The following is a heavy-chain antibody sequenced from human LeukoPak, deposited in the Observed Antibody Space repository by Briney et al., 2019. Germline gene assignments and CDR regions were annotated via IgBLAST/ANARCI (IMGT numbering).Heavy chain of an antibody. CDR3: AREVDMVRGVTVPRDAFDI. V-gene: IGHV1-18*01. D-gene: IGHD3-10*01. CDR2: ISAYNGNT. J-gene: IGHJ3*02. CDR1: GYTFTSYD. Sequence: GASVKVSCKASGYTFTSYDISWVRQAPGQGLEWMGWISAYNGNTNYAQKLQGRVTMTRNTSISTAYMELSSLRSEDTAVYYCAREVDMVRGVTVPRDAFDIWGQGTMVTVSS.